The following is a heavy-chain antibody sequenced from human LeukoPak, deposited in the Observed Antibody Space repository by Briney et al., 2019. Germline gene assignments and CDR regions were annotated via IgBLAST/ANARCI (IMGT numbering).Heavy chain of an antibody. CDR1: GFTFRFYS. Sequence: GGSLRLSCAASGFTFRFYSMNWVRQAPGKGLEWVSSISSSSSYRYYADSVKGRFTISRDNAKNSLYLQLNRLRAEDTAVYYCARDGPDRVAAAVINWFDPWGQGALVTVSS. D-gene: IGHD6-13*01. CDR3: ARDGPDRVAAAVINWFDP. V-gene: IGHV3-21*01. CDR2: ISSSSSYR. J-gene: IGHJ5*02.